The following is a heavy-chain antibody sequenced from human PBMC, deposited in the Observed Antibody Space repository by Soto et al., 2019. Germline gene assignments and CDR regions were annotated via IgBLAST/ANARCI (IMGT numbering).Heavy chain of an antibody. CDR2: ISGSGSGT. J-gene: IGHJ4*02. CDR3: VKGRSGYDFDY. D-gene: IGHD5-12*01. CDR1: GFTFSSYV. V-gene: IGHV3-23*01. Sequence: EVQLLESGGGLVQPGGPLRLSCAASGFTFSSYVMSWVRQAPGKGLEWVSAISGSGSGTYYADSVKGRFTISRDNSKNTLYVQMNSLRAEDTAVYYCVKGRSGYDFDYWGQGTLVTVSS.